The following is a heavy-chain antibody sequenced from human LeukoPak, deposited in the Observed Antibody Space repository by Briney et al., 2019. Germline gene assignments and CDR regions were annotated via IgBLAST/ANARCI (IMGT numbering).Heavy chain of an antibody. Sequence: GGSLRLSCAASGFTVSSNYMSWVRQAPGKGLEWVSVIYSGGSTYYADSVKGRFTISRDNAKNSLYLQMNSLRVEDTAVYYCTRGLVVVAQYFQHWGQGTLVTVSS. V-gene: IGHV3-66*01. J-gene: IGHJ1*01. CDR2: IYSGGST. D-gene: IGHD2-15*01. CDR1: GFTVSSNY. CDR3: TRGLVVVAQYFQH.